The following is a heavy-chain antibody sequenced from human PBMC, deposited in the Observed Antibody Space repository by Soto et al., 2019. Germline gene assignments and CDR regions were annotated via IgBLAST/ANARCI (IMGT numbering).Heavy chain of an antibody. CDR1: GFTFSSYG. J-gene: IGHJ4*02. Sequence: GGSLRLSCAASGFTFSSYGMHWVRQAPGKGLERVAVISYDGSNKYYADSVKGRFTISRDNSKNTLYLQMNSLRAEDTAVYYCAKEGSADFWSGYPKGYFDYWGQGPLVTVSS. D-gene: IGHD3-3*01. V-gene: IGHV3-30*18. CDR2: ISYDGSNK. CDR3: AKEGSADFWSGYPKGYFDY.